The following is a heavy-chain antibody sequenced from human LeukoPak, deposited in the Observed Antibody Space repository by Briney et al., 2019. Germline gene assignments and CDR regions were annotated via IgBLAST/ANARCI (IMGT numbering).Heavy chain of an antibody. Sequence: ASVKVSCKASGYTFTSYDINWVRQATGQGLEWMGWMNPNSGNTGYAQKFQGRVTMTRNTSISTAYMELSSLRSEDTAVYYCARGSPYRSSWCVYYYGMDVWGQGPTVTVSS. D-gene: IGHD6-13*01. CDR1: GYTFTSYD. J-gene: IGHJ6*02. CDR2: MNPNSGNT. V-gene: IGHV1-8*01. CDR3: ARGSPYRSSWCVYYYGMDV.